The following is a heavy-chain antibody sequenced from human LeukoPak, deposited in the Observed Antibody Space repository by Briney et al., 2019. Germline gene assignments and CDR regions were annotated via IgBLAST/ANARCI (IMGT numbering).Heavy chain of an antibody. V-gene: IGHV3-7*01. CDR3: AREPNPFDS. CDR2: IKQDGSEK. J-gene: IGHJ4*02. D-gene: IGHD1-14*01. Sequence: GGSLRLSCAASGFTLSSYWMTWVRQAPGKGLGWVANIKQDGSEKNYVDSVKGRFTISRDNAKNSLYLQMNSLRAEDTAVYYCAREPNPFDSWGRGTLVTVSS. CDR1: GFTLSSYW.